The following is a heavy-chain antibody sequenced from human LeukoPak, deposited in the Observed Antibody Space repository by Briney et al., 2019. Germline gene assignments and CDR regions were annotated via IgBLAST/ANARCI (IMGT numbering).Heavy chain of an antibody. Sequence: SETLSLTCTVSGGSISSSNYYWGWIRQPPGKGLEWIGSIYYSGSTYYNTSLKSRVTISLDTSKNQFSLKLSSVTAADTAVYYCARDRLQLQSWGQGTLVTVSS. V-gene: IGHV4-39*07. CDR2: IYYSGST. CDR1: GGSISSSNYY. D-gene: IGHD1-1*01. CDR3: ARDRLQLQS. J-gene: IGHJ5*02.